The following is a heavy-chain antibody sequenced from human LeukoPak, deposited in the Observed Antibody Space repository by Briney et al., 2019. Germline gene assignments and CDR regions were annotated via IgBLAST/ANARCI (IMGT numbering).Heavy chain of an antibody. CDR3: ARARSPYSSTYAFDI. CDR2: INPNSGGT. D-gene: IGHD6-13*01. V-gene: IGHV1-2*02. CDR1: GYTFTGYY. Sequence: ASVKVSCKASGYTFTGYYVNWVRQAPGQGLEWMGWINPNSGGTNLAQQLQGRVTMTRDTSITTAYIELNRLRSDDTAVFYCARARSPYSSTYAFDIWGQGTMVTVSS. J-gene: IGHJ3*02.